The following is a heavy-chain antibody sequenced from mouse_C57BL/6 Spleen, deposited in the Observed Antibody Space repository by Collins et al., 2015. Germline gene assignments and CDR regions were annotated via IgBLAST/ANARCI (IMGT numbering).Heavy chain of an antibody. CDR2: IYPRSGNT. D-gene: IGHD1-1*01. V-gene: IGHV1-81*01. CDR1: GYTFTSYG. J-gene: IGHJ1*03. CDR3: ARKFYYGSSPWYFDV. Sequence: QVQLQQSGAEPARPGASVKLSCKASGYTFTSYGISWVKQRTGQGLEWIGEIYPRSGNTYYNEKFKGKATLTADKSSSTAYMELRSLTSEDSAVYFCARKFYYGSSPWYFDVWGTGTTVTVSS.